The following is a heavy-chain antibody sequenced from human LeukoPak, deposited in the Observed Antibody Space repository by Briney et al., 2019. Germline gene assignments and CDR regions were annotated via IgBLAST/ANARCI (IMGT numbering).Heavy chain of an antibody. CDR3: ARVSRGYCGGDCYPDY. D-gene: IGHD2-21*02. J-gene: IGHJ4*02. CDR1: GGTFSSYA. Sequence: GASVKVSCKASGGTFSSYAISWVRQAPGQGLEWMGGIIPIFGTANYAQKFQGRVTITADESTSTAYMELSSLRSEDTAVYYCARVSRGYCGGDCYPDYWGQGTLVTVSS. CDR2: IIPIFGTA. V-gene: IGHV1-69*13.